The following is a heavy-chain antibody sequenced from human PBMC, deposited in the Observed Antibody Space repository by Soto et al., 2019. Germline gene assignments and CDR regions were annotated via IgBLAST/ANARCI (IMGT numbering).Heavy chain of an antibody. D-gene: IGHD3-10*01. CDR2: IKQDGSEK. V-gene: IGHV3-7*01. CDR3: ARDLSGSINKDGFDY. J-gene: IGHJ4*02. Sequence: GGSLRLSCAASGFTFSSYWMSWVRQAPGKGLEWVANIKQDGSEKYYVDSVKGRFTISRDNAKNSLYLQMNSLRAEDTAVYYCARDLSGSINKDGFDYWGQGTLVTVSS. CDR1: GFTFSSYW.